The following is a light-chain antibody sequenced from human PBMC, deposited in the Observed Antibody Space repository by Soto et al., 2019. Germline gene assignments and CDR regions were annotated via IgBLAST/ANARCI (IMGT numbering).Light chain of an antibody. CDR3: QQYGSSPLT. V-gene: IGKV3-20*01. Sequence: EIVLTQSPGTLSLSPGERATLSCRASQSVSSSYLAWYQQKPGQAPRLLIYGASSRATGIPDRFSGSWSGTDFPITISRLETEDFAVYYCQQYGSSPLTFGGGTKVEIK. CDR1: QSVSSSY. CDR2: GAS. J-gene: IGKJ4*01.